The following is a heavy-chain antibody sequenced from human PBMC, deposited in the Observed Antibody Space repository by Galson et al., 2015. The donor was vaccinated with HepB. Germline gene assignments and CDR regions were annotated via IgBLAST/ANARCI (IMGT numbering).Heavy chain of an antibody. CDR2: IYSGGST. D-gene: IGHD3-10*01. V-gene: IGHV3-66*01. CDR3: ASRASRSTPGY. J-gene: IGHJ4*02. CDR1: GFIVSNNY. Sequence: SLRLSCAASGFIVSNNYMSWVRQAPGKGLEWVSLIYSGGSTYHADSVRGRFTISRDNSKNTLYLQMNSLRVEDTAVYYCASRASRSTPGYWGQGTLVTVSS.